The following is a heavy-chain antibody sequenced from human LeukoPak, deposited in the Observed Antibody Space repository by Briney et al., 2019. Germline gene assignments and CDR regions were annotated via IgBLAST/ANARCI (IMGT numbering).Heavy chain of an antibody. Sequence: GASVKVSCKASGGTFSSYAISWVRQAPGQGLEWMGGIIPIFGTANYAQKFQGRVTITADKSTSTAYMELSSLRSEDTAVYYCARLPWGPLPYYYYYMDVWGKGTTVTISS. D-gene: IGHD7-27*01. CDR1: GGTFSSYA. V-gene: IGHV1-69*06. J-gene: IGHJ6*03. CDR3: ARLPWGPLPYYYYYMDV. CDR2: IIPIFGTA.